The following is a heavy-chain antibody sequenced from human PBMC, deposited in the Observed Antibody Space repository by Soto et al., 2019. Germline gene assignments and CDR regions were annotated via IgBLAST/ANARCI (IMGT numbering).Heavy chain of an antibody. Sequence: QVQLVQSGAEVKKPGASVKVSCKASGYTFTSYGISWVRQAPGQGLEWMGWISAYNGNTNYAQKLEGRVTMTTDTSTRTDYVERRRMRSDDTVLYYCARGLVYFYYSSGYYSYFDYWGQGTLVTVSS. CDR2: ISAYNGNT. V-gene: IGHV1-18*01. J-gene: IGHJ4*02. D-gene: IGHD3-22*01. CDR3: ARGLVYFYYSSGYYSYFDY. CDR1: GYTFTSYG.